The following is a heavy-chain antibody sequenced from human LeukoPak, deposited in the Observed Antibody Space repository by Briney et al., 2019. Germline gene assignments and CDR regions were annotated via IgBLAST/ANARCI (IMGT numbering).Heavy chain of an antibody. J-gene: IGHJ6*03. CDR2: IYYSGST. CDR3: ARGGEFCNNGVCLINYYSYYMDV. Sequence: PSETLSLTCTVSGGSISSYYWSWIRQPPGKGLEWIGYIYYSGSTNYKPSLKSRVTISVDTSKNQFSLKLSSVTAADTAVYYCARGGEFCNNGVCLINYYSYYMDVWGKGTTVTVSS. CDR1: GGSISSYY. V-gene: IGHV4-59*01. D-gene: IGHD2-8*01.